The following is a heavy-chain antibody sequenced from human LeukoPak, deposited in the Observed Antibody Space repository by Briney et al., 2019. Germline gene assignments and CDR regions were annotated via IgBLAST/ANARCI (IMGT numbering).Heavy chain of an antibody. CDR2: ISSSSSYI. Sequence: GGSLRLSCAASGFTFSSYSMNWVRQAPGKGLEWVSSISSSSSYIYYADSVKGRFTISRDNAKNSLYLQMNSLRAEDTAVYYCARDRSTIVRGVKWFDPWGQGTLVTVSS. D-gene: IGHD3-10*01. J-gene: IGHJ5*02. V-gene: IGHV3-21*01. CDR1: GFTFSSYS. CDR3: ARDRSTIVRGVKWFDP.